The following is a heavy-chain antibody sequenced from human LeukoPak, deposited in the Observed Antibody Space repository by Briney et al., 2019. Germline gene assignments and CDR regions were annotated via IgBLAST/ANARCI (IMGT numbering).Heavy chain of an antibody. CDR1: GYTFTSYG. Sequence: ASVKVSCKASGYTFTSYGISWVRQAPGQGLEWMGWISAYNGNTNYAQKLQGRVTMTTDTSTSTAYMELRSLRSDDTAVYYCAVIGSLSNYYYMDVWGKGTTVTVSS. CDR3: AVIGSLSNYYYMDV. J-gene: IGHJ6*03. V-gene: IGHV1-18*01. D-gene: IGHD2/OR15-2a*01. CDR2: ISAYNGNT.